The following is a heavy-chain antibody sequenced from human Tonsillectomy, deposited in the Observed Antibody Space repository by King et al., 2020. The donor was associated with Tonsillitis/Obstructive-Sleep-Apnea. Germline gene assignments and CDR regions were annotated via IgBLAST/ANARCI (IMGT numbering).Heavy chain of an antibody. CDR2: XKSKTDXGTT. J-gene: IGHJ4*02. Sequence: VQLVESGGGMVKPGGSLRLSCAASGFTFNNAWMNWVRQAPGKGLEWVGRXKSKTDXGTTDYAAPVKGRFTISRNDSKNTLYLQMNSLKTEDTAVYYCTAEAGYDFWSGYSFFDYWGQGTLVTVSS. CDR1: GFTFNNAW. D-gene: IGHD3-3*01. CDR3: TAEAGYDFWSGYSFFDY. V-gene: IGHV3-15*07.